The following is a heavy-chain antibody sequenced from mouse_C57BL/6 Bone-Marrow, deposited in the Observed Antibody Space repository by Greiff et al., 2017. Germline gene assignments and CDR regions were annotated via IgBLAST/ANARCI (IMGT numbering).Heavy chain of an antibody. CDR3: SEYSAVYYCACGGFYAMDY. CDR1: YTFSRRVH. CDR2: GQGLEWIG. Sequence: QVQLQQSGPELARPWASVKISCQAFYTFSRRVHFAIRDTNYWMQWVKQRPGQGLEWIGAIYPGNGDTSYNQKFKGKATLTADKSSSTAYMQLSILTSEYSAVYYCACGGFYAMDYWGQGTSVTVSS. J-gene: IGHJ4*01. V-gene: IGHV1-87*01.